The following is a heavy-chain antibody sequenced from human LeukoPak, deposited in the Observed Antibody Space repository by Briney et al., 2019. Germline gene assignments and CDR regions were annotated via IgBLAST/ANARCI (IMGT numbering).Heavy chain of an antibody. V-gene: IGHV3-23*01. J-gene: IGHJ4*02. CDR3: AKDKVAVAGTQGYYFDY. CDR1: GFTFSTNA. Sequence: PGGSLRLSCAASGFTFSTNAMSWVRQAPGKGLEWVSSISGSGGSTYYADSGKGRFTISRDHSQNTLYLQRNSLRAEDTAVYYCAKDKVAVAGTQGYYFDYWGQGTLVTVSS. CDR2: ISGSGGST. D-gene: IGHD6-19*01.